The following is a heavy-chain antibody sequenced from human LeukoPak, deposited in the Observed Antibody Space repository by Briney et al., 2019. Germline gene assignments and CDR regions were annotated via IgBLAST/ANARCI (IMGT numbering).Heavy chain of an antibody. V-gene: IGHV3-20*04. J-gene: IGHJ4*02. CDR3: ANYYNSSGYYLN. CDR2: INWNGGST. Sequence: PGGSLRLSCAASGFTFDDYGMSWVRQAPGKGLEWVSGINWNGGSTGYADSVKGRFTISRDNAKNSLYLQMNRLRAEDTALYYCANYYNSSGYYLNWGQGTLVTVSS. D-gene: IGHD3-22*01. CDR1: GFTFDDYG.